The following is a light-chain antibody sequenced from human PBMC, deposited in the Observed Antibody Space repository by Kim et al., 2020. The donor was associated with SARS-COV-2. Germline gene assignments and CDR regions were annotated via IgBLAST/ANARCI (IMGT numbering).Light chain of an antibody. CDR2: AAS. Sequence: DIQLTQSPSFLSASVGDRVTITCRASQGISSYLAWYQQKPGKAPKLQIYAASTLQSGVPSRFSGSGSGTEFTLTISSLQPEDFATYYCQQLNSYPFTFGGGTKLEI. CDR3: QQLNSYPFT. CDR1: QGISSY. J-gene: IGKJ4*01. V-gene: IGKV1-9*01.